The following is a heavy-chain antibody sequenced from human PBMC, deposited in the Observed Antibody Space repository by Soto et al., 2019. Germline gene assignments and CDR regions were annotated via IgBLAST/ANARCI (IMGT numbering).Heavy chain of an antibody. J-gene: IGHJ5*02. CDR3: ARGKGYSIVVVPAAPFDP. Sequence: PSETLSLTCAVYGVSFSGYYWSWIRQPPGKGLEWIGEINHSGSTNYNPSLKSRVTISVDTSKNQFSLKLSSVTAADTAVYYCARGKGYSIVVVPAAPFDPWGQGTLVTVSS. CDR2: INHSGST. D-gene: IGHD2-2*01. CDR1: GVSFSGYY. V-gene: IGHV4-34*01.